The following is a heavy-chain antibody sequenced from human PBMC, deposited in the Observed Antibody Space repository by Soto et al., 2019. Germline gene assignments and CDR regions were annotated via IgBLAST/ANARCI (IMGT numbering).Heavy chain of an antibody. CDR3: AKDRVPSREWASFDL. CDR2: VSAAGGGT. CDR1: GFTFSNYA. V-gene: IGHV3-23*01. Sequence: GGSLRLSCTASGFTFSNYAMNWVRQAPGRGLEWVSTVSAAGGGTYYADSVKGRFTVSRDNSRNTLYLQMNSLRGEDTATYFCAKDRVPSREWASFDLWGQGTLVTVSS. D-gene: IGHD1-26*01. J-gene: IGHJ4*02.